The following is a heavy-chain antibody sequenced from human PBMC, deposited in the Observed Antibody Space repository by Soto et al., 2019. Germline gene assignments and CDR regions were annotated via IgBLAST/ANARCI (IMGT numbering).Heavy chain of an antibody. J-gene: IGHJ3*02. Sequence: EVQLVQSGAEVRKPGESLRISCKDSGYTFGNSWISWVRQMHGHGLEWMGRIDPRDSDTNYSPSFKGHVTFSADKSINPVYLQWTSLKASDTAIYYCARRDNRGHDAVDIWGQGTMVTVSS. D-gene: IGHD1-20*01. CDR2: IDPRDSDT. CDR1: GYTFGNSW. V-gene: IGHV5-10-1*01. CDR3: ARRDNRGHDAVDI.